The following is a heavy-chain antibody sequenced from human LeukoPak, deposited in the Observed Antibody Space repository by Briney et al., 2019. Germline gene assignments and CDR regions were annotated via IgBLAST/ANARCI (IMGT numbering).Heavy chain of an antibody. CDR1: GYSISSGYY. V-gene: IGHV4-38-2*02. J-gene: IGHJ4*02. CDR2: IYHSGST. CDR3: ASTPGSGWYFLVDY. D-gene: IGHD6-19*01. Sequence: SSETLSLTCTVSGYSISSGYYWGWIRQPPGKGLEWIGSIYHSGSTYYNPSLKSRVTISVDTSKNQFSLKLSSVTAADTAVYYCASTPGSGWYFLVDYWGQGTLVTVSS.